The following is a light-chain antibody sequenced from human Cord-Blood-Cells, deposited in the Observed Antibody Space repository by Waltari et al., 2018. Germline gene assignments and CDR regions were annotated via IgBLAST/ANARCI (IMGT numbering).Light chain of an antibody. J-gene: IGLJ2*01. CDR1: TPTIGSNY. CDR2: RNN. V-gene: IGLV1-47*01. CDR3: AAWDDSLSAF. Sequence: HSLLTRPPPPSGPPGQGAPISCSGRTPTIGSNYFSWYQQPPGPPPKLLIYRNNQRRSGFPDRFSGSKSGTSASLAISGLRSEDEADYYCAAWDDSLSAFFGGGTKLTVL.